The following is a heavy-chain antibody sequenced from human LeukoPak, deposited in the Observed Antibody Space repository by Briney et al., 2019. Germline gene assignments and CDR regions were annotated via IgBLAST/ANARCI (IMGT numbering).Heavy chain of an antibody. Sequence: ASVKVSCKASGSTFSRSVVHWVRQAPGHGLEWRGRINPNIGDTNYAQNLHGRVSMTRDTSITTAYIELNSLTADDTAVYFCARSAEHCHNGVCLTDYYMDVWGKGTTVTVSS. V-gene: IGHV1-2*06. J-gene: IGHJ6*03. D-gene: IGHD2-8*01. CDR1: GSTFSRSV. CDR2: INPNIGDT. CDR3: ARSAEHCHNGVCLTDYYMDV.